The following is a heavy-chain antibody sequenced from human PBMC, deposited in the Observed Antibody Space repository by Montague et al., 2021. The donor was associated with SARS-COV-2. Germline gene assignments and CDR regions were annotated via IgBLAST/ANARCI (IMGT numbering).Heavy chain of an antibody. D-gene: IGHD3-10*01. CDR1: GFTFSNSA. V-gene: IGHV3-23*01. J-gene: IGHJ6*02. Sequence: SLRLSCAASGFTFSNSAMNWVRQAPGKGLEWVSGSSGSDGGTHYADSVKGRFTIYRDNSKSVLYLQMNSLRAEDTALYYRAKDSYYYGLGYGMDVWGQGTTVTVSS. CDR3: AKDSYYYGLGYGMDV. CDR2: SSGSDGGT.